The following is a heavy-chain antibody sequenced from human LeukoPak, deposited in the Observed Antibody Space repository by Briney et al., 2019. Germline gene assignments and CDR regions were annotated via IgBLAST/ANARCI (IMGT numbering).Heavy chain of an antibody. CDR1: GFTFDDYA. CDR2: ISWNSGSI. V-gene: IGHV3-9*01. D-gene: IGHD6-6*01. J-gene: IGHJ4*02. Sequence: GGSLRLSCAASGFTFDDYAMHWVRQAPGKGLEWVSGISWNSGSIGYADSVKGRFTISRDNAKNSLYLQMNSLRAEDTALYYCAKGHQTSAYYFDYWGQGTLVTVSS. CDR3: AKGHQTSAYYFDY.